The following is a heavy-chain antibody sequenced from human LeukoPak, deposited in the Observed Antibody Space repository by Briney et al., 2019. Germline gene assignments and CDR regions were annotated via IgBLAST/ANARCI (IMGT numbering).Heavy chain of an antibody. CDR3: ARVRRAAITWFDP. D-gene: IGHD2-2*01. J-gene: IGHJ5*02. CDR1: GYSFTSYG. Sequence: GASVKVSCKASGYSFTSYGISWVRQAPRQELEWMGWISAYNGNTNYAQKLQGRVTMTTDTSTSTAYMELRSLRSDDTAVYYCARVRRAAITWFDPWGQGTLVTVSS. V-gene: IGHV1-18*01. CDR2: ISAYNGNT.